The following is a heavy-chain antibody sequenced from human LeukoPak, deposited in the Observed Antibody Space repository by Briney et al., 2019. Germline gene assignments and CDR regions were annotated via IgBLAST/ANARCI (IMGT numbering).Heavy chain of an antibody. CDR3: ARWGGSPRHFDY. J-gene: IGHJ4*02. CDR1: GFTFSNYW. D-gene: IGHD1-26*01. CDR2: INQDGSEK. V-gene: IGHV3-7*01. Sequence: GGSPRLSCAASGFTFSNYWMSWVRQAPGKGLEWVANINQDGSEKYYVDSLKGRFTVSRDNAKNSLYLQINSLRAEDTAVYYCARWGGSPRHFDYWGQGTLVTVSS.